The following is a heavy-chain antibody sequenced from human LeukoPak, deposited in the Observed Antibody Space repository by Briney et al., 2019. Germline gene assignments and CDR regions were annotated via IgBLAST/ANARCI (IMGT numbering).Heavy chain of an antibody. J-gene: IGHJ4*02. D-gene: IGHD3-22*01. Sequence: SETLSLTCAVSGGSISSGGYSWSWIRQPPGKGLEWIGYIYHSGSTYYNPSLKSRVTISVDRSKNQFSLKLSSVTAADTAVYYCARAPDYYDSSGYLDYWGQGTLATVSS. CDR1: GGSISSGGYS. V-gene: IGHV4-30-2*01. CDR2: IYHSGST. CDR3: ARAPDYYDSSGYLDY.